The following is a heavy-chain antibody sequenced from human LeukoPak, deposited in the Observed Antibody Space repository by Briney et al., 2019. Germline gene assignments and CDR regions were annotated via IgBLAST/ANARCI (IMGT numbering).Heavy chain of an antibody. D-gene: IGHD6-13*01. V-gene: IGHV3-30*02. Sequence: GGSLRLSCAASGFTFSSYGMHWVRQAPGKGLEWVAFIRYDGSNKYYADSVKGRFTISRDNSKNTLYLQMNSLRAEDTAVYYCAKDEQQLATFDYWGRGTLVTVSS. CDR1: GFTFSSYG. CDR2: IRYDGSNK. J-gene: IGHJ4*02. CDR3: AKDEQQLATFDY.